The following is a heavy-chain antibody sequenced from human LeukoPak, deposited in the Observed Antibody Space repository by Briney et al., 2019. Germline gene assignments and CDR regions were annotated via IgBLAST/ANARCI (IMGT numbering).Heavy chain of an antibody. V-gene: IGHV1-46*01. CDR3: AIHRTRPISDILTGDY. D-gene: IGHD3-9*01. J-gene: IGHJ4*02. Sequence: ASGKVSCKASGYTFTSYYMHWVRQAPGQGLEWMGIINPSGGSTSYAQKFQGRVTMTRDRSTSTVYMELSSLRAEDTAVYYCAIHRTRPISDILTGDYWGQGTLVTVSS. CDR1: GYTFTSYY. CDR2: INPSGGST.